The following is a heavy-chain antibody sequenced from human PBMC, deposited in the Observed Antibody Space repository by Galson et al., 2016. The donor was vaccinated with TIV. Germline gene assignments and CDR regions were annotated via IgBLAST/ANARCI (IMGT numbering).Heavy chain of an antibody. V-gene: IGHV3-66*02. Sequence: LRLSCAASGLIVSENYMTWVRQAPGKGLEWVALIDSDGRTVHADSVRGRFAVSRDNSKNMVYLQMDSLRPEDTAVYFCTRDRRHCGNECFLRYYYGMDAWGQGTTVTVSS. CDR3: TRDRRHCGNECFLRYYYGMDA. D-gene: IGHD2-21*01. CDR2: IDSDGRT. CDR1: GLIVSENY. J-gene: IGHJ6*02.